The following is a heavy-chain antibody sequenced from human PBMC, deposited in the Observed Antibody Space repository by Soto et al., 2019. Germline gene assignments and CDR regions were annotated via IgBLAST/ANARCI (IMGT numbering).Heavy chain of an antibody. Sequence: EVQLVESGGGLVKPGGSLRLSCAASGFTFSNAWMSWVRQAPGKGLEWVGRIKSKTDGGTTDYAAPVKGRFTISRDDSKNTLYLQMNSLKTADTAVYYCTTDQEYSYGYGAFDIWGQGTMVTVSS. D-gene: IGHD5-18*01. CDR3: TTDQEYSYGYGAFDI. CDR2: IKSKTDGGTT. J-gene: IGHJ3*02. CDR1: GFTFSNAW. V-gene: IGHV3-15*01.